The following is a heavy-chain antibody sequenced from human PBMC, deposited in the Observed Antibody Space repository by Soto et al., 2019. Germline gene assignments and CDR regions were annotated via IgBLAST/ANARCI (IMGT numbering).Heavy chain of an antibody. D-gene: IGHD3-3*01. CDR3: ASDYDFWSGYYTRYYYYGMDV. Sequence: PSETLSLTCTVSGGSISSSSYYWGWIRQPPGKGLEWIGSIYYSGSTYYNPSLKSRVTISVDTSKNQFSLKLNSVTAADTAVYYCASDYDFWSGYYTRYYYYGMDVWGQGTTVTVSS. J-gene: IGHJ6*02. CDR2: IYYSGST. V-gene: IGHV4-39*01. CDR1: GGSISSSSYY.